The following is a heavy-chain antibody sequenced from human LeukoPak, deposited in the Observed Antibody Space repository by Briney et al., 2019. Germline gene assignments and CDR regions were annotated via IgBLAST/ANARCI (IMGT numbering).Heavy chain of an antibody. V-gene: IGHV4-4*02. J-gene: IGHJ4*02. CDR1: SGSISSSTW. Sequence: SGTLSLTCAVSSGSISSSTWWSWVSQPPGKGLEWIGEINHSGSTHYTPSLKSRVTISVDTSDNKFSLKMISVTAADAAVYYCALGYNDIWELWGRGTLVTVSS. D-gene: IGHD5-24*01. CDR2: INHSGST. CDR3: ALGYNDIWEL.